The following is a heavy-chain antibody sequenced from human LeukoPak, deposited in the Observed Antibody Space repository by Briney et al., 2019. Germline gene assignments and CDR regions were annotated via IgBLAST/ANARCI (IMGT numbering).Heavy chain of an antibody. CDR2: MNPNTGDT. J-gene: IGHJ4*02. Sequence: ASVKVSCKASGYTFTSYDINWVRQATGQGLEWVGYMNPNTGDTGYAQKFQGRVTLTRDTSISTAYMELSSLGSEDTAVYYCARGREIVVVPAASLNDFWGQGTLVTVSS. D-gene: IGHD2-2*01. CDR1: GYTFTSYD. CDR3: ARGREIVVVPAASLNDF. V-gene: IGHV1-8*01.